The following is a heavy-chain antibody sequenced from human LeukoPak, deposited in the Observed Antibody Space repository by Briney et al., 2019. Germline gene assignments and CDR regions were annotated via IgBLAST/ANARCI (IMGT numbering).Heavy chain of an antibody. J-gene: IGHJ6*03. CDR3: ARVGYYDSSGYYRRGYYYYYMDV. CDR1: GFTFSSYS. Sequence: GGSLRLSCAASGFTFSSYSMNWVRQAPGKGLEWVSSISSSSSYIYYADSVKGRFTISRDNAKNSLYLQMNSLRAEDTAVYYCARVGYYDSSGYYRRGYYYYYMDVWGKGTTATVSS. CDR2: ISSSSSYI. D-gene: IGHD3-22*01. V-gene: IGHV3-21*01.